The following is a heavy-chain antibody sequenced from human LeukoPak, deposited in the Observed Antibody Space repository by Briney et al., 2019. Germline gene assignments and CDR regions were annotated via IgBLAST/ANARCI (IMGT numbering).Heavy chain of an antibody. J-gene: IGHJ4*02. CDR1: GFTFSSYE. CDR3: ARDYYYDSSGDNRVYYFDY. Sequence: PGGSLRLSCAASGFTFSSYEMNWVRQAPGKGLEWVSYISSSGSTIYYADSVKGRFTISRDNAKNSLYLQMNSLRAEDTAVYYCARDYYYDSSGDNRVYYFDYWGQGTLVTVSS. CDR2: ISSSGSTI. D-gene: IGHD3-22*01. V-gene: IGHV3-48*03.